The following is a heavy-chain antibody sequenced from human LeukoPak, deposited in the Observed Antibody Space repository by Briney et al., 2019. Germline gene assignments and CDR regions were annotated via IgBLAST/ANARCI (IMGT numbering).Heavy chain of an antibody. CDR1: GYTFTDYG. V-gene: IGHV1-24*01. Sequence: GASVKVSCKTSGYTFTDYGFSWVRQAPGKGLEWMGGFDPEDGETIYAQKFQGRVTMTEDTSTDTAYMELSSLRSEDTAVYYCATVGMGLPDYYGMDVWGKGTTVTVSS. J-gene: IGHJ6*04. CDR3: ATVGMGLPDYYGMDV. CDR2: FDPEDGET. D-gene: IGHD1-26*01.